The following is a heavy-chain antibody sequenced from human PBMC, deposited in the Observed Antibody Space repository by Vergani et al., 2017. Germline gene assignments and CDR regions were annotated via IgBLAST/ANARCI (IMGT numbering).Heavy chain of an antibody. D-gene: IGHD6-13*01. CDR3: ARVLKIAAAKEDFDY. Sequence: QVQLVQSGAEVKKPGASVKVSCKASGYTFTGYYMHWVRQAPGKGLEWMGWINPNSGGTNYAQKFQGRVTMTRATSISTAYMELSRLRSDDTAVYYCARVLKIAAAKEDFDYWGQGTLGTVSS. CDR1: GYTFTGYY. J-gene: IGHJ4*02. V-gene: IGHV1-2*02. CDR2: INPNSGGT.